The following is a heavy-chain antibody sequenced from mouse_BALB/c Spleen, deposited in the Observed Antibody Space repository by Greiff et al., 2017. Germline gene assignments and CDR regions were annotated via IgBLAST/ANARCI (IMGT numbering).Heavy chain of an antibody. CDR2: ISTYYGDA. V-gene: IGHV1S137*01. Sequence: QVQLQQSGAELVRPGVSVKISCKGSGYTFTDYAMHWVKQSHAKSLEWIGVISTYYGDASYNQKFKGKATMTVDKSSSTAYMELARLTSEDSAIYYCARFPSYYGSAMDYWGQGTSVTVSS. CDR1: GYTFTDYA. D-gene: IGHD1-1*01. J-gene: IGHJ4*01. CDR3: ARFPSYYGSAMDY.